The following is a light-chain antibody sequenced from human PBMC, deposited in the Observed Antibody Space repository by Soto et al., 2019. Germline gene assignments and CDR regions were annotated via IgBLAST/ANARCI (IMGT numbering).Light chain of an antibody. J-gene: IGLJ2*01. Sequence: SSELTQPPSVSVAPGKTARITCGGNNIGSKSVHWYQQKPGQAPVQVIYYDSDRPSGIPERFSGSNSGNTATLTISRVEAGDEADYYCQVWDSSNDHVVFGGGTELTVL. CDR3: QVWDSSNDHVV. CDR1: NIGSKS. CDR2: YDS. V-gene: IGLV3-21*04.